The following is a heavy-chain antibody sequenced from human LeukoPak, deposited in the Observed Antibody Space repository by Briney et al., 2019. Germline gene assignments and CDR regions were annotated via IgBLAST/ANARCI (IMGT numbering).Heavy chain of an antibody. CDR3: TRVGDYSPRGWFDP. Sequence: ASVKVSCKASGYTFTSYYIHWVRQAPGQGLEWMGIINPSGGSTTYAQKFQGRVTMTRDTSTRTPYMELSSLRSEDTAFYYCTRVGDYSPRGWFDPWGQGTLVTVAS. D-gene: IGHD4-11*01. V-gene: IGHV1-46*01. J-gene: IGHJ5*02. CDR1: GYTFTSYY. CDR2: INPSGGST.